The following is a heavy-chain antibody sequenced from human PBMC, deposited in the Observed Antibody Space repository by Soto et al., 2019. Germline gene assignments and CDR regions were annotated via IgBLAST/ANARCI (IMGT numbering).Heavy chain of an antibody. V-gene: IGHV1-8*01. J-gene: IGHJ5*02. D-gene: IGHD5-12*01. Sequence: GASVKVSCKASGYTFTSYDINWVRQATGQGLEWMGWMNPNSGDTGYAQKFQGRVTMTRNTSISTAYMELSSLRSEDTAVYYCARMNRDIVETILSWFDHWGQGTLVTVSS. CDR2: MNPNSGDT. CDR1: GYTFTSYD. CDR3: ARMNRDIVETILSWFDH.